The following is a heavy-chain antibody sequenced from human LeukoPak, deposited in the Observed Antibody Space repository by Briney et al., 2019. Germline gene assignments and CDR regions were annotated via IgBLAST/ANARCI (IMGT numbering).Heavy chain of an antibody. Sequence: GGSLRLSCAASGFTFSSYAMSWVRQAPGKGLEWVSAISGSGGSTYYADSVKGRFTISRDNSKNTLYLQMNSLRAEDTAVYYCAKDWITMIVVVINAFDIWGQGTMVTVSS. J-gene: IGHJ3*02. CDR3: AKDWITMIVVVINAFDI. CDR1: GFTFSSYA. V-gene: IGHV3-23*01. D-gene: IGHD3-22*01. CDR2: ISGSGGST.